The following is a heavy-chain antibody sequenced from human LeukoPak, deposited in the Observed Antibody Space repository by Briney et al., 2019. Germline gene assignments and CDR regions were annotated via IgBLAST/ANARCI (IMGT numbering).Heavy chain of an antibody. Sequence: SETLFLTCTVTGGSISSYFWNWIRQPAGRGLEWIGRIYTSGSTNYNPSLKSRVTMSVDTSKNQFSLKLSSVTAADTAVYYCARDFWSGYYAWFDPWGQGTLVTVSS. CDR2: IYTSGST. D-gene: IGHD3-3*01. V-gene: IGHV4-4*07. J-gene: IGHJ5*02. CDR1: GGSISSYF. CDR3: ARDFWSGYYAWFDP.